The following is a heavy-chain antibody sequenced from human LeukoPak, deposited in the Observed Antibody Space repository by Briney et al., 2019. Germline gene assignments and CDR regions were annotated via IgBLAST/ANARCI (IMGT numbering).Heavy chain of an antibody. CDR3: AKSSAGITWFDP. CDR1: GFSFSSSG. CDR2: TRFDDSYK. V-gene: IGHV3-30*02. J-gene: IGHJ5*02. D-gene: IGHD1-1*01. Sequence: GGSLRLSCAASGFSFSSSGMHWVRQAPGKGPEWVAFTRFDDSYKAYGDTVKGRFTISRDNSKNTLYLQMDSLRSDDTAVYYCAKSSAGITWFDPWGQGTLVTVSS.